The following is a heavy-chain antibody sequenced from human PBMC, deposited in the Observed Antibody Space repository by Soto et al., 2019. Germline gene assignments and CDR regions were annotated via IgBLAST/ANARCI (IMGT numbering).Heavy chain of an antibody. V-gene: IGHV1-18*01. CDR3: AREINDFWSGYFDP. D-gene: IGHD3-3*01. CDR2: ISAYNGNT. CDR1: GYTFTSYG. J-gene: IGHJ5*02. Sequence: ASVKVSCKASGYTFTSYGISWVRQAPGQGLEWMGWISAYNGNTNYAQKLQGRVTMTTDTSTSTAYMELRSLRSDYTAVYYCAREINDFWSGYFDPWGQGTLVTVSS.